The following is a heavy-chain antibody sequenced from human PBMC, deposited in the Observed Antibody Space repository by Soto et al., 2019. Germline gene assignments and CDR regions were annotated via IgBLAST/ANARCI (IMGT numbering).Heavy chain of an antibody. CDR1: GFTFRSSW. D-gene: IGHD6-19*01. J-gene: IGHJ4*02. Sequence: GGSLRLSCAVSGFTFRSSWMSWLRQAPGKGLEWVANIKPDGGEKYYVDSVAGRFTISRDNARNSLYLQMNSLRAEDTAVYYCAKEGEHSSGWANFDYWGQGTLVTVSS. CDR3: AKEGEHSSGWANFDY. V-gene: IGHV3-7*03. CDR2: IKPDGGEK.